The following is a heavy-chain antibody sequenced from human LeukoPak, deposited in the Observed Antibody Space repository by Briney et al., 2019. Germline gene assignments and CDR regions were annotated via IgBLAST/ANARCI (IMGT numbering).Heavy chain of an antibody. CDR1: GGSIRSYY. Sequence: PSETLSLTCTVSGGSIRSYYWSWIRQPAGKGLEWIGRIYASGSTNYNPSLKSPVTMSVDTSKNQFSLRLTSVTAADTAVYYCARDGSSVFWYFDLWGRGSRVTVSS. CDR2: IYASGST. J-gene: IGHJ2*01. D-gene: IGHD2-2*01. CDR3: ARDGSSVFWYFDL. V-gene: IGHV4-4*07.